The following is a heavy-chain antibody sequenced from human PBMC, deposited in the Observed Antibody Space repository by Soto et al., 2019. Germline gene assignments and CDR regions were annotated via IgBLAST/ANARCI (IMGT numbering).Heavy chain of an antibody. CDR3: ARERRFYYDSSGYLTNFDY. Sequence: QVQLQESGPGLVKPSQTLSLTCTVSGGSISSGGYYWSWIRQHPGKGLEWIGYIYYSGSTYYNPSLKSRVTIPVDTSKTQFSLKLSSVTAADTAVYYCARERRFYYDSSGYLTNFDYWGQGTLVTVSS. D-gene: IGHD3-22*01. CDR2: IYYSGST. J-gene: IGHJ4*02. CDR1: GGSISSGGYY. V-gene: IGHV4-31*03.